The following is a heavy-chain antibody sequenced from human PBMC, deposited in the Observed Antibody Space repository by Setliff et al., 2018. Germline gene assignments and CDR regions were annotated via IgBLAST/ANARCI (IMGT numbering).Heavy chain of an antibody. Sequence: GGSLRLSCEASRFTFSTAWMSWVRQAPGKGLEWVANIKQDGSEMSYADSVKGRFTISRDNAKKSLYLQMNGLTAEDTAVYYCAKFQRGWNYLSDWFDPWGQGTLVTV. D-gene: IGHD1-7*01. CDR2: IKQDGSEM. CDR1: RFTFSTAW. V-gene: IGHV3-7*03. CDR3: AKFQRGWNYLSDWFDP. J-gene: IGHJ5*02.